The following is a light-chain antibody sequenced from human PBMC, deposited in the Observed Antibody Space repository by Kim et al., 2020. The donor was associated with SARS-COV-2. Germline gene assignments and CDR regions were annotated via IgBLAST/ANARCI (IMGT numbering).Light chain of an antibody. CDR3: NSWDSSGHHLV. CDR1: SLRIYY. CDR2: GKN. Sequence: SSELTQDPAVSVALGQTVRITCQGDSLRIYYASWYQQKPGQAPLLVIYGKNNRPSGIPDRFSGSSSGDTASLTIAGAQAEDEADYYCNSWDSSGHHLVFGGGPQLTVL. J-gene: IGLJ3*02. V-gene: IGLV3-19*01.